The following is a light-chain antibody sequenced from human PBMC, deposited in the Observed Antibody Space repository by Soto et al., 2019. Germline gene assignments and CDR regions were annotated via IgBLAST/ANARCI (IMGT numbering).Light chain of an antibody. Sequence: QSALTQPPSAAGSPGQSVTSSCTGTSSDVGGYNYVSWYQQHPGKAPKVMIYEVSKRPSGVPDRFSGSKSGNTASLTVSGRQDEDEADYYCSSYAGSNNLYVFGTGTKLTVL. J-gene: IGLJ1*01. CDR2: EVS. CDR1: SSDVGGYNY. V-gene: IGLV2-8*01. CDR3: SSYAGSNNLYV.